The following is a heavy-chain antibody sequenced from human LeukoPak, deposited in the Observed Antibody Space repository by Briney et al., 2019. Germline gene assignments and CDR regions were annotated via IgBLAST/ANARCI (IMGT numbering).Heavy chain of an antibody. V-gene: IGHV1-18*01. CDR3: ADILTGTCNYY. D-gene: IGHD3-9*01. J-gene: IGHJ4*02. CDR2: ISAYNGNT. CDR1: VYTCNSYG. Sequence: ASVTLSFTGTVYTCNSYGYSWGRLAPGQGLEWMGWISAYNGNTNYAQKLQVRVTMTTDTSTTTAYMELGSLSSDDTAVYYCADILTGTCNYYWGQGTLVTVSS.